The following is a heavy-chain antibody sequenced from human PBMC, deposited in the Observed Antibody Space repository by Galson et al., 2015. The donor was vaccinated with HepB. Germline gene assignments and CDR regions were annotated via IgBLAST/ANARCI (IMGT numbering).Heavy chain of an antibody. D-gene: IGHD5-12*01. CDR1: GGTFSSYT. V-gene: IGHV1-69*04. J-gene: IGHJ4*02. Sequence: SVKVSCKASGGTFSSYTISWVRQAPGQGLEWMGRIIPILGIANYAQKFQGRVTITADKSTSTAYMELSSLRSEDTAVYYCARDGGGYDFNYFDYWGQGTLVTVSS. CDR3: ARDGGGYDFNYFDY. CDR2: IIPILGIA.